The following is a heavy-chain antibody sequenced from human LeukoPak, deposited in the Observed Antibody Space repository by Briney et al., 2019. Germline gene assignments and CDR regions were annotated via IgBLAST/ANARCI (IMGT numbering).Heavy chain of an antibody. V-gene: IGHV3-30*01. CDR1: GFIFRSYP. J-gene: IGHJ3*01. D-gene: IGHD1-26*01. CDR2: VSYDGSSE. CDR3: ARGGVGTAFDL. Sequence: PGRSLRLSCAASGFIFRSYPMHWVRQAPGKGLEWVAVVSYDGSSENYADSVNGRFTISRDNSKNTLYLQMNSLRAEDTAVFYCARGGVGTAFDLWGQGTMVTVSS.